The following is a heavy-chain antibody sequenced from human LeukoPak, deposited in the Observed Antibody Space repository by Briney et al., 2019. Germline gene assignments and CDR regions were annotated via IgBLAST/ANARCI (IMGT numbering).Heavy chain of an antibody. V-gene: IGHV3-21*01. CDR3: ANYYDSSGLRY. Sequence: GGSLRLSCAASGFTSSSYSMNWVRQAPGKGLEWVSSISSSSSYIYYADSVKGRFTISRDNARNSLYLQMNSLRAEDTAVYYCANYYDSSGLRYWGQGTLVTVSS. J-gene: IGHJ4*02. D-gene: IGHD3-22*01. CDR1: GFTSSSYS. CDR2: ISSSSSYI.